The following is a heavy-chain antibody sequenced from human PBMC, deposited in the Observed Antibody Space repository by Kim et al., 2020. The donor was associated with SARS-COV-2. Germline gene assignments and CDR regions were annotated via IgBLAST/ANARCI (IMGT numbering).Heavy chain of an antibody. D-gene: IGHD1-26*01. Sequence: TRYSPSFQGQVTISVDRSIATAYLQWRSLRASDTAMYYCARVDGATFFFHYWGQGTPVTVS. V-gene: IGHV5-51*01. J-gene: IGHJ4*02. CDR3: ARVDGATFFFHY. CDR2: T.